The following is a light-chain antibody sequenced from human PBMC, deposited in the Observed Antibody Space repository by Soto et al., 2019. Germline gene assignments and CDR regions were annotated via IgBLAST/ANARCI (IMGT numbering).Light chain of an antibody. CDR3: CSYAGNSVV. Sequence: QSALTQPRSVSGSPGQSVTISCTGTSSDVGYYNYISWYQQHPGKAPKLMIYEVNQRPSGVPDRFSGSKSGNTASLTISGLQAEDEADYYCCSYAGNSVVFGGGTKVTVL. J-gene: IGLJ2*01. CDR2: EVN. CDR1: SSDVGYYNY. V-gene: IGLV2-11*01.